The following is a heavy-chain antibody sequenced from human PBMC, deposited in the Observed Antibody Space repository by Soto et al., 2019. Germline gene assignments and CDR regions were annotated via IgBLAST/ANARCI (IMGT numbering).Heavy chain of an antibody. CDR1: GYTFTSYG. D-gene: IGHD3-22*01. CDR3: ARELYYYDSSGYYPPPNWFDP. V-gene: IGHV1-18*01. Sequence: QVQLVQSGAEVKKPGASVKVSCKASGYTFTSYGISWVRQAPGQGLEWMGWISAYNGNTNYAQKLQGRVTMTTDTSTSTGYMELRSLRSDDTAVYYCARELYYYDSSGYYPPPNWFDPWGQGTLVTVSS. J-gene: IGHJ5*02. CDR2: ISAYNGNT.